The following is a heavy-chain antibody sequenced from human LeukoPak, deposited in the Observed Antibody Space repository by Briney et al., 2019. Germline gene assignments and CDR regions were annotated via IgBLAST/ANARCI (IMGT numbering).Heavy chain of an antibody. CDR1: GGSISSSTDY. V-gene: IGHV4-39*02. J-gene: IGHJ4*02. CDR2: IYYSGST. D-gene: IGHD2-2*01. Sequence: SETLSLTCTVSGGSISSSTDYWGWIRQPPGKGLEWIGSIYYSGSTYYNPSLKSRVTMSVDTPKNQFSLKMSSVTAADTAVYYCARDSAFCSSTSCYADYWGQGTLVTVSS. CDR3: ARDSAFCSSTSCYADY.